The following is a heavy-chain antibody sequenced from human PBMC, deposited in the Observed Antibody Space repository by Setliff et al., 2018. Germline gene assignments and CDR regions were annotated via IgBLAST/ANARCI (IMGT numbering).Heavy chain of an antibody. CDR3: TRVFCRQRCLVESYMDV. J-gene: IGHJ6*03. CDR1: GFTFSYAW. Sequence: GGSLRLSCAVSGFTFSYAWMHWVRQAPGKGLEWVGRIKSKTDGGSIDYAAPVKDRFAISRDDSKATLYLYMDSLKTEDTAVYYCTRVFCRQRCLVESYMDVWGTGTPVTVSS. D-gene: IGHD3-3*01. CDR2: IKSKTDGGSI. V-gene: IGHV3-15*07.